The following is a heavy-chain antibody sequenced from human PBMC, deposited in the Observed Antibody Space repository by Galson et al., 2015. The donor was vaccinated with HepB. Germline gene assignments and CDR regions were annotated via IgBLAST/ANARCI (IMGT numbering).Heavy chain of an antibody. Sequence: SLRLSCAASGFTFSNYPMIWVRQAPGKGLEWVSSISGDGGRAHYAGSVEGRFTISRDNSKNRLYLQMNSLRDEDTAIYFCAKVLVGEGAVSDSWGQGTLVTVSS. V-gene: IGHV3-23*01. D-gene: IGHD6-19*01. J-gene: IGHJ4*02. CDR1: GFTFSNYP. CDR2: ISGDGGRA. CDR3: AKVLVGEGAVSDS.